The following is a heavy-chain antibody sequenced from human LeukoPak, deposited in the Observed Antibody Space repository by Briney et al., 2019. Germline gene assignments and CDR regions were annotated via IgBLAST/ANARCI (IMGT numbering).Heavy chain of an antibody. Sequence: GGPLRPSCAASGFTFSSYGMHWVRQAPGKGLEWVAFIRYDGSNKYYADSVKGRFTISRDNSKNTLYLQMNSLRAEDTAVYYCATTGNTAIAWGQGTLVTASS. D-gene: IGHD5-18*01. CDR2: IRYDGSNK. V-gene: IGHV3-30*02. J-gene: IGHJ4*02. CDR3: ATTGNTAIA. CDR1: GFTFSSYG.